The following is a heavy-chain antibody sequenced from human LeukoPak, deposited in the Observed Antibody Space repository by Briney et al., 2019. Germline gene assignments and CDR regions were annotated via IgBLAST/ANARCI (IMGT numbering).Heavy chain of an antibody. CDR2: LYYSGST. Sequence: SETLSLTCTVSGGSISSSRYYWGWIRQPPGRGLEWIGSLYYSGSTYYNPSLKSRVTISVDTSKNQFSLNLTSVTAADTAVYYCARFTPQGYGWGGYNRFDPWGQGTPVTVSS. V-gene: IGHV4-39*07. D-gene: IGHD3-16*01. J-gene: IGHJ5*02. CDR3: ARFTPQGYGWGGYNRFDP. CDR1: GGSISSSRYY.